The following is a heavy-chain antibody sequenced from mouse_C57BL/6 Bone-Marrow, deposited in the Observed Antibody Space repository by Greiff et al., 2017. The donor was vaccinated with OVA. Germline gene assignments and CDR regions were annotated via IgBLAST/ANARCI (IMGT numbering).Heavy chain of an antibody. V-gene: IGHV10-1*01. D-gene: IGHD2-1*01. CDR1: GFSFNTYA. Sequence: EVMLVESGGGLVQPKGSLKLSCAASGFSFNTYAMNWVRQAPGKGLEWVARIRSKSNNYATYYADSVKDRFTISRDDSESMLYLQMNNLKTEDTAMYYCVRGDLLWSYAMDYWGQGTSVTVSS. CDR3: VRGDLLWSYAMDY. J-gene: IGHJ4*01. CDR2: IRSKSNNYAT.